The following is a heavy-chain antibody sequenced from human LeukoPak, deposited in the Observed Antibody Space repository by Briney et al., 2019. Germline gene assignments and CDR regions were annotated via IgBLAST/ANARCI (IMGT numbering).Heavy chain of an antibody. CDR2: INSRGST. V-gene: IGHV4-61*02. Sequence: SETLSLTCTVSGGSISSSSYYWGWIRQPAGKGLEWIGRINSRGSTNYNPSLKSRVTLSVDTSKNQFSLKLTSVTVADTAVYYCARYRLGWFDPWGQGTLVTVSS. D-gene: IGHD6-25*01. CDR1: GGSISSSSYY. CDR3: ARYRLGWFDP. J-gene: IGHJ5*02.